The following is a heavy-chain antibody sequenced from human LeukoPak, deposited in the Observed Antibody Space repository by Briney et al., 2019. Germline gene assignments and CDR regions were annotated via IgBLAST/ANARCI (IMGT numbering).Heavy chain of an antibody. J-gene: IGHJ4*02. CDR3: ARAGDGGSPFDY. V-gene: IGHV3-23*01. Sequence: GGSLRLSCAASGFTFNSYAMSWVRQAPGKGLEWVSAISGSGGSTYYADSVKGRFTISRDNSKNTLYLQMNSLRAEDTAVYYCARAGDGGSPFDYWGQGTLVTVSS. CDR1: GFTFNSYA. D-gene: IGHD3-10*01. CDR2: ISGSGGST.